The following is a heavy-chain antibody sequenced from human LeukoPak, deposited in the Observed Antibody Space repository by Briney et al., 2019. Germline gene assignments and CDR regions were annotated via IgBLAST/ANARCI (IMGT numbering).Heavy chain of an antibody. CDR1: GFTPSGYR. CDR3: ARDWVAGVPFDAFDI. J-gene: IGHJ3*02. Sequence: GGSLRLSCAASGFTPSGYRMSWVRQAPGKGLEGVANIKEDGSETYYVDSVKGRFTISRDNAKNSLYLHRNGLTAEDTAMYYCARDWVAGVPFDAFDIWGQGTMVSVSS. CDR2: IKEDGSET. D-gene: IGHD3-10*01. V-gene: IGHV3-7*01.